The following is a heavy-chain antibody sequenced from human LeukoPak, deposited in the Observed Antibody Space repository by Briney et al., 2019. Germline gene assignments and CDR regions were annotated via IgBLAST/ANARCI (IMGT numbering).Heavy chain of an antibody. CDR2: ISTSGST. CDR3: ARAGPFGNWFDP. Sequence: SETLSLTCTVSGGSISSYYWSWIRQPAGKGLEWIGRISTSGSTNYSPSLKSRVTISVDTSKNQFSLKLSSVTAADTAVYFCARAGPFGNWFDPWGQGTLVTVSS. D-gene: IGHD3-10*01. V-gene: IGHV4-4*07. CDR1: GGSISSYY. J-gene: IGHJ5*02.